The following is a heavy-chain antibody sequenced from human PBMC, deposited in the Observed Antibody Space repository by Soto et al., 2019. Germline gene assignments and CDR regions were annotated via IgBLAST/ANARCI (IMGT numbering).Heavy chain of an antibody. V-gene: IGHV5-51*01. CDR2: IYPGDFDT. D-gene: IGHD6-6*01. J-gene: IGHJ6*04. CDR1: GYSFTTYW. CDR3: ARARLGIAAPPSSPLYYYYGMDV. Sequence: EVQLVQSGAEVKKPGESLKISCKGSGYSFTTYWIGWVRQMPGKGLEWMGIIYPGDFDTRYSPSFQGQVTISADKSISTAYLQGGSLKASDTAMYYCARARLGIAAPPSSPLYYYYGMDVWGEGTTVTVAS.